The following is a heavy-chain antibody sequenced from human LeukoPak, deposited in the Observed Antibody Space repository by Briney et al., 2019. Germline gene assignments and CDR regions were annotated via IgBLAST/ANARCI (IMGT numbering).Heavy chain of an antibody. D-gene: IGHD1-7*01. Sequence: PGGSLRLSCEGSGFTFSNYWMGWVRQAPGKGLQWVANIKTDGSEKYYVDSVKGRFTISRDSSKNTLSLQMNSLRAEDTAVYYCARRGNWNSGSGTSYYFDYWGQGTLVTVSS. CDR2: IKTDGSEK. CDR3: ARRGNWNSGSGTSYYFDY. V-gene: IGHV3-7*03. CDR1: GFTFSNYW. J-gene: IGHJ4*02.